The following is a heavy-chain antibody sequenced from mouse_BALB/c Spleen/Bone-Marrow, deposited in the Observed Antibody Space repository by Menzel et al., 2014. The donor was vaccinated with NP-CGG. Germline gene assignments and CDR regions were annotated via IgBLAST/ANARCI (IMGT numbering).Heavy chain of an antibody. J-gene: IGHJ2*01. CDR3: ARHRYYFDY. Sequence: DVQLVESGGDLVKPGGSLKLSCAASGFTFSTYGMSWVRQTPDKRLEWVATISSGGGYTYYPDTVKGRFTISRDNAKNTLYLQMSSLKSEDTAMYYCARHRYYFDYWGQGATLTVSS. CDR1: GFTFSTYG. V-gene: IGHV5-6*01. CDR2: ISSGGGYT.